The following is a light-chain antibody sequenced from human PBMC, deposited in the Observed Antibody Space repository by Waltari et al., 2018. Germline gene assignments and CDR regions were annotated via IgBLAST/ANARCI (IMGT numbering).Light chain of an antibody. V-gene: IGLV2-11*01. Sequence: QSALSQPRSVSGSPGQSVTISCLGTSTEIVNYNYVTWYQHHPGKAPRLLIYDVSRRPSGVPDRFSGSKIGDVASLTISGVQPDDEADYFCCSFDGRSILFGGGT. CDR2: DVS. J-gene: IGLJ2*01. CDR3: CSFDGRSIL. CDR1: STEIVNYNY.